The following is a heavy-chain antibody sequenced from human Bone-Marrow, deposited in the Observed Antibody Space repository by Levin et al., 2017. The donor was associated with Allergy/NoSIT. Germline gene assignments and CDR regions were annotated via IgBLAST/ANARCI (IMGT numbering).Heavy chain of an antibody. CDR3: TRDSNPYGSSVELYFYFGMDV. V-gene: IGHV3-21*01. CDR1: GFNLNSYT. Sequence: GGSLRLSCEASGFNLNSYTINWVRQAPGKGLEWISCISSSSSYILYADSVKGRFTISRDNAKNSVDLQLSGLRAEDTAVYYYTRDSNPYGSSVELYFYFGMDVWGQGTTVTVSS. CDR2: ISSSSSYI. J-gene: IGHJ6*02. D-gene: IGHD1-26*01.